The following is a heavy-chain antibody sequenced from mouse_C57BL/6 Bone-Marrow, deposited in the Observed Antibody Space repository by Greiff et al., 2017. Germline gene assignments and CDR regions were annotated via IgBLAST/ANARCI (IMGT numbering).Heavy chain of an antibody. Sequence: EVQLKESGPELVKPGASVKISCKASGYSFTGYYMHWVKQSPEKSLEWIGEINPSTGGTTYNQKFKAKATLTVDKSSSTAYMQLKSLTSEDSAVXYCATETAQALFLYAMDYWGQGTSVTVSS. CDR2: INPSTGGT. J-gene: IGHJ4*01. CDR1: GYSFTGYY. CDR3: ATETAQALFLYAMDY. D-gene: IGHD3-2*02. V-gene: IGHV1-42*01.